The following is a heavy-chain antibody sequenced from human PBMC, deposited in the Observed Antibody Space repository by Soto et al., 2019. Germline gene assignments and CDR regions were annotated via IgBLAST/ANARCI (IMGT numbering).Heavy chain of an antibody. CDR2: INHSGST. V-gene: IGHV4-34*01. D-gene: IGHD3-10*01. CDR3: ARGRFWAITMVRGAFNWFDP. CDR1: GGSFSGYY. Sequence: QVQLQQWGAGLLKPSETLSLTCAVYGGSFSGYYWSWIRQPPGKGLEWIGEINHSGSTNYNPSLKSRVTISVDTSKNQFSLKLSSVTAADTAVYYCARGRFWAITMVRGAFNWFDPWGQGTLVTVSS. J-gene: IGHJ5*02.